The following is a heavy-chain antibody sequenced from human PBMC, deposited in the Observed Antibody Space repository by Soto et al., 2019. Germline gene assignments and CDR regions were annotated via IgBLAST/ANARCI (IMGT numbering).Heavy chain of an antibody. CDR3: AKAHCSSTSCYILQVNWNYVFDY. CDR1: GASVNRGTFY. D-gene: IGHD2-2*02. CDR2: TFYTGST. Sequence: SETLSLTCSVSGASVNRGTFYWSWIRQPPGKGLEWIGYTFYTGSTNYNPALKSRLTISLDTSKNRFSLRLTSVTAADTAVYYCAKAHCSSTSCYILQVNWNYVFDYWGQGTLVTVSS. V-gene: IGHV4-61*01. J-gene: IGHJ4*02.